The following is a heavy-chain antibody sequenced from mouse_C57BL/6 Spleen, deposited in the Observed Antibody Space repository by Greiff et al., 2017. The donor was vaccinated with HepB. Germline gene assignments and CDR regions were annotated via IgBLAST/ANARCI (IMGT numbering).Heavy chain of an antibody. V-gene: IGHV1-19*01. Sequence: VQLQQSGPVLVKPGASVKMSCKASGYTFTDYYMNWVKQSHGKSLEWIGVINPYNGGTSYNQKFKGKATLTVDKSSSTAYMELNSLTSEDSAVYYCARDPYGIYAMDYWGQGTSVTVSS. CDR3: ARDPYGIYAMDY. CDR1: GYTFTDYY. CDR2: INPYNGGT. J-gene: IGHJ4*01. D-gene: IGHD1-1*02.